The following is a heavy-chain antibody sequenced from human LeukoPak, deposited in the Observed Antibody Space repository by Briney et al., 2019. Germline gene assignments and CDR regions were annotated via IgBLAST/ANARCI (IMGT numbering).Heavy chain of an antibody. Sequence: GGSLRLSCAASGFTFSSYAMSWVRQAPGKGLEWVSAISGSGGSTYYADSVKGRFTISRDNSKNALYLQMNSLRAEDMGVYYCAKEVLRCFVWLNWFDPWGQGTLVTVSS. J-gene: IGHJ5*02. CDR1: GFTFSSYA. CDR2: ISGSGGST. V-gene: IGHV3-23*01. D-gene: IGHD3-9*01. CDR3: AKEVLRCFVWLNWFDP.